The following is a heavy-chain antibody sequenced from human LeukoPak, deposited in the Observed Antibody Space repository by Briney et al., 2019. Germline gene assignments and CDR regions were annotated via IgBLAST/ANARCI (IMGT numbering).Heavy chain of an antibody. D-gene: IGHD3-9*01. Sequence: AGGSLRLSCAASGFTFSSYGMSWVRQAPGKGLEWVSAISGSGGSTYYADSVKGRFTISRDNSKNTLYLQMNSLRAEDTAVYYCAKLAYDILTGYYTPYWYFDLWGRGTLVTVSS. CDR1: GFTFSSYG. V-gene: IGHV3-23*01. CDR2: ISGSGGST. J-gene: IGHJ2*01. CDR3: AKLAYDILTGYYTPYWYFDL.